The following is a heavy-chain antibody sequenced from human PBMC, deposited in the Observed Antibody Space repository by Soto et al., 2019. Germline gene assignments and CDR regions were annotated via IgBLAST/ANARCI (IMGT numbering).Heavy chain of an antibody. V-gene: IGHV4-59*08. D-gene: IGHD1-26*01. CDR1: GGSISSYY. CDR3: ARHDPVGGRYFDL. Sequence: QVQLQESGPGLVKPSETLSLTCTVSGGSISSYYWSWIRQPPGKGLEWIGYIYYSGSTNYNPSLKSRVTISVDTSKNQFSLKLSSVTAADTAVYYCARHDPVGGRYFDLWGRGTLVTVSS. CDR2: IYYSGST. J-gene: IGHJ2*01.